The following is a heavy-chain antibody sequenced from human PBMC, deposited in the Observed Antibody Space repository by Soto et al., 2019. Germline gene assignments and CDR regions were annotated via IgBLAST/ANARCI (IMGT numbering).Heavy chain of an antibody. J-gene: IGHJ4*02. Sequence: SQALPLTCAMSGDSVSSDSAAWNWIRQSPSRGLEWLGRTYYRSKWYNDYAVSVKSRITINPDTSKNQFSLQLNSVTPEDTAVYYFIRARSQNHNLLSSRGQRTLVTRSA. D-gene: IGHD1-1*01. CDR1: GDSVSSDSAA. CDR3: IRARSQNHNLLSS. V-gene: IGHV6-1*01. CDR2: TYYRSKWYN.